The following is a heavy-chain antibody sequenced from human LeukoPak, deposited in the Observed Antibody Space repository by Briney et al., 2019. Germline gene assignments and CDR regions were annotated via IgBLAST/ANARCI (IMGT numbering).Heavy chain of an antibody. CDR2: IYPGDSDT. CDR3: ASYQADYGDYCYFDY. D-gene: IGHD4-17*01. CDR1: GYSFTSYW. V-gene: IGHV5-51*01. J-gene: IGHJ4*02. Sequence: GESLKISCKGSGYSFTSYWIGWVRQMPGKGLEWMGIIYPGDSDTRYSPSFQGQVTISADKSISTAYLQWSSLKASDTAMYYCASYQADYGDYCYFDYWGQGTLVTVSS.